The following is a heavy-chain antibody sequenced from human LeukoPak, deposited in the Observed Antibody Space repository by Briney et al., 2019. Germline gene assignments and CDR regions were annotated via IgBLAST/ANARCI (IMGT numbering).Heavy chain of an antibody. Sequence: ASVKVSCKASAYTLTGYYMHWVRQAPGQGFEWMGWINPNSGGTNYAQEFQGRVTMTRDTSIGTAYLELNRLRSDDTAVYYCATYDQWLPHGFDPWGQGTLVTVSS. D-gene: IGHD6-19*01. J-gene: IGHJ5*02. CDR3: ATYDQWLPHGFDP. CDR2: INPNSGGT. V-gene: IGHV1-2*02. CDR1: AYTLTGYY.